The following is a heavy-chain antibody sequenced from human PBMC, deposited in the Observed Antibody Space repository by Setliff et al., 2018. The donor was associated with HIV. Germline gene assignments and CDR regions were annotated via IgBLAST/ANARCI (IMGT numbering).Heavy chain of an antibody. CDR3: AKDRGGGSYFDY. CDR2: IGQDGSEK. V-gene: IGHV3-7*01. D-gene: IGHD1-26*01. Sequence: GGSLRLSCAVSGFTLSDYYMDWVRQAPGKGLEWVANIGQDGSEKNYVDSVKGRFTISRDNSKRTLYLQMNSLRAEDTAVYYCAKDRGGGSYFDYWGQGTLVTVSS. CDR1: GFTLSDYY. J-gene: IGHJ4*02.